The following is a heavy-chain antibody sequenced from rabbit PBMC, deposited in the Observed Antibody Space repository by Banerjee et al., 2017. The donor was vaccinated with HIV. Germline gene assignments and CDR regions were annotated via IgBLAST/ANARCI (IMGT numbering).Heavy chain of an antibody. Sequence: QEYLEESGGDLVKPEGSLTLTCTASGFSFSSSYWICWVRQAPGKGLEWVACIDAGDSGSTYYASWAKGRFTSSKTSSTTVTLQMTSLTAADTATYFCARRAGYSGYGYGGGMDLWGPGTLVTVS. J-gene: IGHJ6*01. CDR3: ARRAGYSGYGYGGGMDL. V-gene: IGHV1S45*01. CDR1: GFSFSSSYW. D-gene: IGHD6-1*01. CDR2: IDAGDSGST.